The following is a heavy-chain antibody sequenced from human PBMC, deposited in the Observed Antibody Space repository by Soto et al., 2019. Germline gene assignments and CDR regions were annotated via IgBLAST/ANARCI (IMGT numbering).Heavy chain of an antibody. CDR2: INHSGST. CDR3: ARGDIVVVPAAISPNYFDY. V-gene: IGHV4-34*01. J-gene: IGHJ4*02. CDR1: GGSFSGYY. D-gene: IGHD2-2*02. Sequence: SETLSLTCAVYGGSFSGYYWSWIRQPPGKGLEWIGEINHSGSTNYNPSLKSRVTISVDTSKNQFSLKLSSVTAADTAVYYCARGDIVVVPAAISPNYFDYWGQGTLVTVSS.